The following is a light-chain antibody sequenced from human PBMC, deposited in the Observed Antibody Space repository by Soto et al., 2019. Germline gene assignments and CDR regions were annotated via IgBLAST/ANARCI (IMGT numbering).Light chain of an antibody. CDR2: GAS. Sequence: EVVMTQSPATLSVSPGERANLSCRASQSVSSNLAWYQQKPGQAPRLLIYGASTRATGIPARFSDSGSGTEFTLTISSLQSEDFAVYYSQQYNNWPRTFGQGTKVEIK. V-gene: IGKV3-15*01. CDR1: QSVSSN. J-gene: IGKJ1*01. CDR3: QQYNNWPRT.